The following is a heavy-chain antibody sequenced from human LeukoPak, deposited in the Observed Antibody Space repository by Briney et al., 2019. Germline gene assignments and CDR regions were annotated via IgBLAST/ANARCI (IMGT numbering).Heavy chain of an antibody. D-gene: IGHD6-13*01. J-gene: IGHJ4*02. CDR1: GFTFSSYS. CDR3: ARAAAAGTYFDY. V-gene: IGHV3-21*01. CDR2: ISSSSSHI. Sequence: GGSLRLSCAASGFTFSSYSMNWVRQAPGKGLEWVSSISSSSSHIYYADSVKGRFTISRDNAKNSLYLQMNSLRAEDTAVYYCARAAAAGTYFDYWGQGTLVTVSS.